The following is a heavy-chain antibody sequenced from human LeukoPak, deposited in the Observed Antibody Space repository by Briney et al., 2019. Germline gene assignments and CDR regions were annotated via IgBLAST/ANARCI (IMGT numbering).Heavy chain of an antibody. V-gene: IGHV4-34*01. CDR1: GGSFSGYY. CDR3: ARDSDSNAYGGFDH. J-gene: IGHJ4*02. D-gene: IGHD3-22*01. CDR2: INHSGST. Sequence: SETLSLTCAVYGGSFSGYYWSWIRQPPGKGLEWIGEINHSGSTNYNPSLKSRVTISVDTSKNQFSLKLSSVTAADTAVYYCARDSDSNAYGGFDHWGQGTLVTVSS.